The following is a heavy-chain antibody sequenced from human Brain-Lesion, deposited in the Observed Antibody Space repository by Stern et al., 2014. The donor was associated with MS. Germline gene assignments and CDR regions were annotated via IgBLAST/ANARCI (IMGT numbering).Heavy chain of an antibody. J-gene: IGHJ4*02. D-gene: IGHD1-26*01. CDR3: ATLSPGAGGNYYRHFDY. Sequence: VHLVESGAEVKKPGASVKVSCKVSGYTLTELSMHWVRQAPRKGLEWMGGFDPEDGETIYAQKFQGRVTMTEDTSTDTDYMELSSLRSEDTAVYYCATLSPGAGGNYYRHFDYWGQGTLVTVSS. V-gene: IGHV1-24*01. CDR2: FDPEDGET. CDR1: GYTLTELS.